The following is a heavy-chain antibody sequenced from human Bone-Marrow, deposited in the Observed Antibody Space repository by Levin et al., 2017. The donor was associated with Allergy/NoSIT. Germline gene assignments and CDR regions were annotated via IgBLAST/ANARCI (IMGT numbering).Heavy chain of an antibody. CDR2: IYYSGST. V-gene: IGHV4-31*03. Sequence: PSETLSLTCTVSGGSISSGGYYWSWIRQHPGKGLEWIGYIYYSGSTYYNPSLKSRVTISVDTSKNQFSLKLSSVTAADTAVYYCARAPGILTGYYKGWFDPWGQGTLVTVSS. D-gene: IGHD3-9*01. J-gene: IGHJ5*02. CDR1: GGSISSGGYY. CDR3: ARAPGILTGYYKGWFDP.